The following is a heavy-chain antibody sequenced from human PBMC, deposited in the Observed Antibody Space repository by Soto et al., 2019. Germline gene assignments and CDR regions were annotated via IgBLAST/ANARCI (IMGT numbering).Heavy chain of an antibody. J-gene: IGHJ4*02. V-gene: IGHV3-23*01. Sequence: HPGGSLRLSCAASGFTFSSYAMSWVRQAPGKGLEWVSAISGSGGSTYYADSVKGRFTISRDNSKNTLYLQMNSLRAEDTAVYYCAKIRAQRYDSSGYPAPDYWGQGTLVTVSS. CDR2: ISGSGGST. CDR1: GFTFSSYA. CDR3: AKIRAQRYDSSGYPAPDY. D-gene: IGHD3-22*01.